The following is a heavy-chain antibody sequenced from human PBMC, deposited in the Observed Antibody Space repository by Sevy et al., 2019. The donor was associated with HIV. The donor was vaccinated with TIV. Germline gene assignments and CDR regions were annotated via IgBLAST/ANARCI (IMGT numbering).Heavy chain of an antibody. CDR3: ARFPPERAFDI. Sequence: GGSLRLSCAASEFIFSSYAMHWVRQTPVKGLEWVAVMSYDGIDKAYADSVKGRFSISRDNSKNMVYLQMNTLRPEDRAVYYCARFPPERAFDIWGQGTTVTVS. V-gene: IGHV3-30*04. CDR2: MSYDGIDK. CDR1: EFIFSSYA. J-gene: IGHJ3*02.